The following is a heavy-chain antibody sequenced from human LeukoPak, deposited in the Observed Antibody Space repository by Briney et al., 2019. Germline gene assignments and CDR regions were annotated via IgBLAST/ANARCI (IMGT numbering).Heavy chain of an antibody. CDR1: GFTFSDYY. CDR2: ISSSGSTI. D-gene: IGHD5-18*01. CDR3: ASSIQLWPPFYYGMDV. J-gene: IGHJ6*02. V-gene: IGHV3-11*01. Sequence: GGSLRLSCAASGFTFSDYYMSWIRQAPGKGLEWVSYISSSGSTIYYADSVKGRFTISRDNAKNSLYLQMNSLRAEGTAVYYCASSIQLWPPFYYGMDVWGQGTTVTVSS.